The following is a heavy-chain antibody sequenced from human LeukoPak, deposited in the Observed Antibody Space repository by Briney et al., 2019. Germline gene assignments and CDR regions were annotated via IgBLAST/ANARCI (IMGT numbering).Heavy chain of an antibody. D-gene: IGHD3-10*01. Sequence: SETLSLTCTVSAYSIRSGHYWGWIRQPPGKGLEWIGNIFHSENTYYNPSLKSRVTISLDTSKNHFSLKVSSVTAADTAVYYCAREYLEYGSGNDYFDYWGQGTLVTVSS. CDR2: IFHSENT. CDR1: AYSIRSGHY. V-gene: IGHV4-38-2*02. J-gene: IGHJ4*02. CDR3: AREYLEYGSGNDYFDY.